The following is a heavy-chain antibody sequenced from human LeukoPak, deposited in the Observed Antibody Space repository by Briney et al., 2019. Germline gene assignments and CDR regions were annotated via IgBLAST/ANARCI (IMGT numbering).Heavy chain of an antibody. CDR3: ARVILRYFDT. D-gene: IGHD3-9*01. CDR2: IYYSGST. CDR1: SGSISSYY. V-gene: IGHV4-59*01. J-gene: IGHJ4*02. Sequence: SETLSLTCTVSSGSISSYYWSWIRQPPGKGLEWIGYIYYSGSTNYNPSLKSRVTISVDTSKNQFSLKLSSVTAADTAVYYCARVILRYFDTWGQGTLVTVSS.